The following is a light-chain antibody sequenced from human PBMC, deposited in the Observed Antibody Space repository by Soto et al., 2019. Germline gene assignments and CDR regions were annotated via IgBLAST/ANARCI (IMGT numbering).Light chain of an antibody. V-gene: IGKV3-11*01. Sequence: EIVLTQSPATLSLSPGERATLSCRASQSVRGYLAWYQQKPGQAPRVLIYDASFRVTGLPARFSGSGAGTEFTLTISSLQPDDFATYYCQHYNSYSEAFGQGTKVDIK. CDR3: QHYNSYSEA. CDR1: QSVRGY. CDR2: DAS. J-gene: IGKJ1*01.